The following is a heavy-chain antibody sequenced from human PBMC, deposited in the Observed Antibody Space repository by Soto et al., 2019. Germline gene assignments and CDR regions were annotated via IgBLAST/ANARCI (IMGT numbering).Heavy chain of an antibody. CDR2: ISFDGSTK. J-gene: IGHJ4*02. CDR1: GFTFKPIA. CDR3: AREGIAESGPNFYDF. Sequence: QVQLVESGGGVVQPGRSLTIFCTASGFTFKPIAMHWIAQAPPKGLEWVADISFDGSTKNYADSVKGRFTISRDNSKNTLSLQMRALKGEDTATYYCAREGIAESGPNFYDFWGQGTLVAVSS. D-gene: IGHD6-13*01. V-gene: IGHV3-30-3*01.